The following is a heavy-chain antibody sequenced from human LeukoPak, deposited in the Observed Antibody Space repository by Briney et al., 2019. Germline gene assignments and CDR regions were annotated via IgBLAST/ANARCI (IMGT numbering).Heavy chain of an antibody. J-gene: IGHJ4*02. CDR1: GGSIGSYY. V-gene: IGHV4-59*01. CDR3: ARDITYSYDSGTYYGNFDY. Sequence: PSETLSLTCTVSGGSIGSYYWSWIRQPPGKGLEWIGYIYYSGSTNYNPSLKSRVTISVDTSKNQFSLKLSSVTAADTAVYYCARDITYSYDSGTYYGNFDYWGQGTLVTVSS. CDR2: IYYSGST. D-gene: IGHD3-10*01.